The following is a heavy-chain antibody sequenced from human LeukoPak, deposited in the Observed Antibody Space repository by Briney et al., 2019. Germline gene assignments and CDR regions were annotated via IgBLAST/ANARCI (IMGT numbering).Heavy chain of an antibody. D-gene: IGHD4-17*01. Sequence: GASVKVSCKASGFTFTSSAVQWVRQARGQRLEWIGWIVVGSGNTNYAQKFQERVTITRDMSTSTAYMELSSLRSEDTAVYYCARVGNDYGDYPPYFDYWGQGTLVTVSS. CDR3: ARVGNDYGDYPPYFDY. V-gene: IGHV1-58*01. J-gene: IGHJ4*02. CDR2: IVVGSGNT. CDR1: GFTFTSSA.